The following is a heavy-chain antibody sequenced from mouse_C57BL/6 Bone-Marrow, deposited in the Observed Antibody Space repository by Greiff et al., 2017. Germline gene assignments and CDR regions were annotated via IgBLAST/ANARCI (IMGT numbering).Heavy chain of an antibody. CDR2: IDPANGNT. CDR1: GFNIKNTY. J-gene: IGHJ3*01. D-gene: IGHD1-1*01. CDR3: ARSHYYGSRTWFAY. Sequence: VQLQESVAELVRPGASVKLSCTASGFNIKNTYMHWVKQRPEQGLEWIGRIDPANGNTKYAPKFQGKATITADTSSNTAYLQLSSLTSEDTAIYYGARSHYYGSRTWFAYWGQGTLVTVSA. V-gene: IGHV14-3*01.